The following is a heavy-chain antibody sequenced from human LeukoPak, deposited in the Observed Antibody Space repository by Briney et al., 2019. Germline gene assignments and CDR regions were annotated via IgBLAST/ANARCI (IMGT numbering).Heavy chain of an antibody. CDR1: GYSFTSYW. CDR2: IYPGDSDT. CDR3: ARSYYDSSGYYSHDY. D-gene: IGHD3-22*01. Sequence: GESLKISCKGSGYSFTSYWIGWVRQMPGKGLEWMGIIYPGDSDTRYSPSFQGQVTISADKPISTAYLQWSSLKASDTAMYYCARSYYDSSGYYSHDYWGQGTLVTVSS. J-gene: IGHJ4*02. V-gene: IGHV5-51*01.